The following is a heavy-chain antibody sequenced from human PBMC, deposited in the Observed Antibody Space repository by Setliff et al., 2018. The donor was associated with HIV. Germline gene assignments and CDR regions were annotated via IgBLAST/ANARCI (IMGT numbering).Heavy chain of an antibody. D-gene: IGHD2-21*02. Sequence: PGGSLRLSCAVSGFTFYSYTMHWVRQAPGKGLEWLTLISYDGDNKRYADSVKGRFTISRDNSKDTLYLQLNSLRPADTAIYYCMREATARAGDFWGQGALVTVS. V-gene: IGHV3-30*04. CDR3: MREATARAGDF. CDR1: GFTFYSYT. J-gene: IGHJ4*02. CDR2: ISYDGDNK.